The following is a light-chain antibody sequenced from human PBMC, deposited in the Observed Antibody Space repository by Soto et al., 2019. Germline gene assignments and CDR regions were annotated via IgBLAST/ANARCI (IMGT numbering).Light chain of an antibody. V-gene: IGKV3-20*01. CDR2: GAS. J-gene: IGKJ1*01. CDR3: QQYGSSSWT. Sequence: EIVLTQSPGTLSLSPGEGDTLSCRASQSVSSSYLAWYQQKPGQAPRLLIYGASSRATGIPDRFSGSGSGTDFTLTISRLEPEDFAVYYCQQYGSSSWTFGQGTKVDIK. CDR1: QSVSSSY.